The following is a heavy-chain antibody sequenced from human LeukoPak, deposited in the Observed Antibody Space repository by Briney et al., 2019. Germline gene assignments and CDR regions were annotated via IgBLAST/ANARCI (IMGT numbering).Heavy chain of an antibody. Sequence: SGTLSLTCAVYGGSFSGYYWSWIRQPPGKGLEWIGEINHSGSTNYNPSLKSRVTISVDTSKNQFSLKLSSVTAADTAVYYCARDSWQWLVLGAFDIWGQGTMITVSS. CDR3: ARDSWQWLVLGAFDI. J-gene: IGHJ3*02. D-gene: IGHD6-19*01. CDR1: GGSFSGYY. CDR2: INHSGST. V-gene: IGHV4-34*01.